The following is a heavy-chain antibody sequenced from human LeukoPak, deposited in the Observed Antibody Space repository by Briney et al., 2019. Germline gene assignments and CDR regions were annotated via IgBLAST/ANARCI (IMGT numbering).Heavy chain of an antibody. J-gene: IGHJ3*02. CDR2: ISSSSSYI. D-gene: IGHD7-27*01. Sequence: GGSLRLSCAASGFTFSSYSMNWVRQAPGKGLEWVSSISSSSSYIYYADSVKGRFTISRDNAKNSLYLQMNSLRAEDAAVYYCARDFRPLGAFDIWGQGTMVTVSS. CDR3: ARDFRPLGAFDI. CDR1: GFTFSSYS. V-gene: IGHV3-21*01.